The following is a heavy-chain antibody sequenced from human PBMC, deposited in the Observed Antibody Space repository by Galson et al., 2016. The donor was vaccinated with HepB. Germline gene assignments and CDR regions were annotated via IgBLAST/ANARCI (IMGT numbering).Heavy chain of an antibody. CDR2: IKRDESAT. J-gene: IGHJ6*02. CDR3: ARGGSMDV. V-gene: IGHV3-7*01. Sequence: SLRLSCAASGFTLSNSLMTWVRLAPGKGLEWVASIKRDESATYYVGSVKGRFTISRNNAKNSLFLQMNSLRAEDTALYYCARGGSMDVWGQGTTVTVSS. CDR1: GFTLSNSL.